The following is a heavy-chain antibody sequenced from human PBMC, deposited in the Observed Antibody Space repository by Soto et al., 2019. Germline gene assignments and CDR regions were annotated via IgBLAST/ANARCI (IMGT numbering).Heavy chain of an antibody. CDR3: VRWDGFFGAGGVD. CDR1: GDMFRKYY. J-gene: IGHJ4*02. V-gene: IGHV1-18*01. D-gene: IGHD3-16*01. Sequence: QVQLVQSVTELRKPGASMKLSCKASGDMFRKYYIAWVRQAPGHGLEWMGMINGYNGKANYGQDFRGRVIMTTDTSTNTAYMDLRSLTSDDTGVYYCVRWDGFFGAGGVDWGQGTLVTVSS. CDR2: INGYNGKA.